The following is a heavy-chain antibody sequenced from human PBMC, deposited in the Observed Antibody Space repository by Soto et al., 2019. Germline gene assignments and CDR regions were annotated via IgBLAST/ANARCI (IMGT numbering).Heavy chain of an antibody. CDR2: FNPKDKTT. CDR1: GYSFSDYY. D-gene: IGHD3-10*01. V-gene: IGHV1-46*04. CDR3: ATGRGWFDF. Sequence: QVHLVQSGAEVKTPGASVKVSCRPSGYSFSDYYLHWVRQAPGQGLEWMGVFNPKDKTTTYEQKLQGRVTMTTDASTSTVYIELTSLRSEDTAVYYCATGRGWFDFWGQGTLVTVSS. J-gene: IGHJ5*01.